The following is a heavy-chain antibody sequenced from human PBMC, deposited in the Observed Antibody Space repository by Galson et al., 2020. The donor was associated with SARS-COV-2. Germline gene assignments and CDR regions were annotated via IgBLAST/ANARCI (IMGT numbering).Heavy chain of an antibody. J-gene: IGHJ6*02. CDR1: AASTISGRYY. CDR3: ARGDFVEFNNYGMDV. Sequence: SAALLLLCTVAAASTISGRYYWCWLRPPAGRVLESSGRIYTSSNTNYNPSIKRRVSITLATSKKQFSLRLRSVTAADTAVYSCARGDFVEFNNYGMDVWGQGTTVTVSS. V-gene: IGHV4-61*02. CDR2: IYTSSNT. D-gene: IGHD3-3*01.